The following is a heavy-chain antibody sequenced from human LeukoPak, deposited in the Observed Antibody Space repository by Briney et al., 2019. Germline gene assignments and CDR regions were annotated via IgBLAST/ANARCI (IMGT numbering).Heavy chain of an antibody. CDR2: IGSSGSTI. CDR3: ARGGGYRPFDY. D-gene: IGHD5-12*01. Sequence: GGSLRLSCAASGFTFSSYEINWVRQAPGKGLEWVSYIGSSGSTIYYADSVKGRFTISRDNAKNSLFLQMSSLRAEDTAVYYCARGGGYRPFDYWGQGVLVTVSS. V-gene: IGHV3-48*03. CDR1: GFTFSSYE. J-gene: IGHJ4*02.